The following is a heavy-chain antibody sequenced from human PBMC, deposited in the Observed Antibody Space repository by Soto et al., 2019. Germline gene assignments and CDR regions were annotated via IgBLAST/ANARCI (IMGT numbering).Heavy chain of an antibody. CDR2: ISSSSSYI. CDR3: ARARITIFGVVPDFDY. D-gene: IGHD3-3*01. J-gene: IGHJ4*02. CDR1: GFTFSSYS. V-gene: IGHV3-21*01. Sequence: GGSLRLSCAASGFTFSSYSMNWGRQAPGKGLEWVSSISSSSSYIYYADSVKGRFTISRDNAKNSLYLQMNSLRAEDTAVYYCARARITIFGVVPDFDYWGQGTLVTVSS.